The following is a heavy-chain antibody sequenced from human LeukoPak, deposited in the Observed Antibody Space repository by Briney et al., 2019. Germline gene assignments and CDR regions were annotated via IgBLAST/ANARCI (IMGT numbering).Heavy chain of an antibody. V-gene: IGHV1-46*01. Sequence: ASVKVSCKASGYTFTMYYIHWVRQAPGQGLEWMGMINPSDGATTYAQKFQGRVTMTRDMSTTTVYMDLRTLRSEDTAVYFCARKQRGGVSGNLEGLFASYYAYYYMDVWGRGTTVTVSS. CDR2: INPSDGAT. J-gene: IGHJ6*03. CDR1: GYTFTMYY. D-gene: IGHD3-3*01. CDR3: ARKQRGGVSGNLEGLFASYYAYYYMDV.